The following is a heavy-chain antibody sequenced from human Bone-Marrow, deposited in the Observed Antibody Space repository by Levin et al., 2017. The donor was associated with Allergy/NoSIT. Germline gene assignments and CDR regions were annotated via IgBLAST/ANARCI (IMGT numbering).Heavy chain of an antibody. V-gene: IGHV3-72*01. D-gene: IGHD3-10*01. CDR2: IRNKANSYTT. CDR1: GFIFSDHY. Sequence: GGSLRLSCAASGFIFSDHYMDWVRQAPGKGLEWVGRIRNKANSYTTEYATSVKGRFTISRDDSKNSVYLQMNSLKTGDTAVYYCARVEGSRTWTFDYWGQGTLVTVSS. J-gene: IGHJ4*02. CDR3: ARVEGSRTWTFDY.